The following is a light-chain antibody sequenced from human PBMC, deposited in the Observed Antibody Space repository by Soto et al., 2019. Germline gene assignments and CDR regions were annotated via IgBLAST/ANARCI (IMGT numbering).Light chain of an antibody. V-gene: IGKV3-20*01. CDR3: QQYGNSPRT. CDR2: GAS. Sequence: ETVLTQSPGTLSLSPGERATLSCRASQSVTSSYLAWYQQKPGQAPRLLIYGASSRATGIPDRFSGSGSGTDFTLTISRLQPEDFAVYYCQQYGNSPRTFGQGTKLEIK. CDR1: QSVTSSY. J-gene: IGKJ2*01.